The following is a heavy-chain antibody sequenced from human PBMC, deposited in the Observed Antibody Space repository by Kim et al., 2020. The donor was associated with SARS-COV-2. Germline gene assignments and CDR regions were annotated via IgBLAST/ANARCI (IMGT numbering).Heavy chain of an antibody. D-gene: IGHD6-19*01. Sequence: PSLQSRVTISVDTSKNQFSLKLSAVTAADTAVYYCARESEGYTSGWYGDYWGQGTLVTVSS. CDR3: ARESEGYTSGWYGDY. J-gene: IGHJ4*02. V-gene: IGHV4-59*01.